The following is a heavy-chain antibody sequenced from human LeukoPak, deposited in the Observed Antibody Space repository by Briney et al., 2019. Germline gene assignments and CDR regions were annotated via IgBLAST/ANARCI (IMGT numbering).Heavy chain of an antibody. CDR3: ARHADYGSGSYRYFDL. V-gene: IGHV4-34*01. CDR2: INHSGST. D-gene: IGHD3-10*01. CDR1: GGSFSDYY. Sequence: SETLSLTCAVYGGSFSDYYWSWIRQPPGKGLEWIGEINHSGSTNYNPSLKSRVTISVDTSKNQFSLKLSSVTAADTAVYYCARHADYGSGSYRYFDLWGRGTLVTVSS. J-gene: IGHJ2*01.